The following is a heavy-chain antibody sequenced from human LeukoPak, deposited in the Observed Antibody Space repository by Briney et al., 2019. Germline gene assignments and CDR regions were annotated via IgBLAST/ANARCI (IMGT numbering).Heavy chain of an antibody. D-gene: IGHD2-15*01. CDR3: ARATKCSGGSCFDY. Sequence: SETLSLTCAVYGGSFSGYYWSRIRQPPGKGLEWIGEINHSGSTNYSPSLKSRVTISVDTSKNQFSLKLSSVTAADTAVYYYARATKCSGGSCFDYWGQGTLVTVSS. CDR1: GGSFSGYY. V-gene: IGHV4-34*01. CDR2: INHSGST. J-gene: IGHJ4*02.